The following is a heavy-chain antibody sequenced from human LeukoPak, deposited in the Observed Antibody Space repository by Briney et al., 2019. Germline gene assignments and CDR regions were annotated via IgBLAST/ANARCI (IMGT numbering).Heavy chain of an antibody. J-gene: IGHJ4*02. CDR1: VFTFSSNG. D-gene: IGHD3-22*01. V-gene: IGHV3-23*01. Sequence: HPGGSLSLSCALSVFTFSSNGMHGVPHAPDRGGECVSAITSSGYNTYYAGSVKGRFHLPRHNPKNTLSLKKNSLRVEHRPVYFCAKSNGYFEYWGQGTV. CDR2: ITSSGYNT. CDR3: AKSNGYFEY.